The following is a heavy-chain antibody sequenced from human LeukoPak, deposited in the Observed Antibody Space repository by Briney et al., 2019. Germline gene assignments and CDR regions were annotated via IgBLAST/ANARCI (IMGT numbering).Heavy chain of an antibody. CDR1: GFTFSSYG. CDR2: ISYDGSNK. CDR3: AREGHSGGRAGTFDI. V-gene: IGHV3-30*03. J-gene: IGHJ3*02. D-gene: IGHD2-15*01. Sequence: GSLRLSCAASGFTFSSYGMHWVRQAPGKGLEWVAVISYDGSNKYYADSVKGRFTISRDNSKNTLYLQMNSLRGEDTAVYYCAREGHSGGRAGTFDIWGQGTTVTVSS.